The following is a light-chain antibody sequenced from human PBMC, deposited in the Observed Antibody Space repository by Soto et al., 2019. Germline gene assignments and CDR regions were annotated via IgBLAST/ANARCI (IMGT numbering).Light chain of an antibody. CDR3: SSYAGSSTHVV. CDR1: SSDVGSYNL. CDR2: EGS. J-gene: IGLJ2*01. V-gene: IGLV2-23*01. Sequence: QSALTQPASVSGSPGQSITISCTGISSDVGSYNLVSWYQQHPGKAPKVMIYEGSKRPSGVSNRFSGSRPGNTASLTIPGLQAEDEAHYYCSSYAGSSTHVVFGGGTKVTVL.